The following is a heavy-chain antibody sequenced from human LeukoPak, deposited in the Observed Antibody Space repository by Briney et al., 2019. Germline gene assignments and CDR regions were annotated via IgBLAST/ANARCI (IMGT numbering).Heavy chain of an antibody. CDR2: ISWNSDSV. D-gene: IGHD3-16*01. V-gene: IGHV3-9*02. Sequence: PGGSLRLSCAAPGFTSDDYGMHWVRPAPGEGLGWVSGISWNSDSVGYADSVKGRFTISSDNAENSLYLQMNSLRAEDTAFYYCDRAGGSRYYYAMDVWGQGTTVTVSS. J-gene: IGHJ6*02. CDR1: GFTSDDYG. CDR3: DRAGGSRYYYAMDV.